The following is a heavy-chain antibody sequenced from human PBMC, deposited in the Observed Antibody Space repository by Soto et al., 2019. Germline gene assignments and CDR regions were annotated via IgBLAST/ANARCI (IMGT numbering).Heavy chain of an antibody. J-gene: IGHJ4*02. CDR2: IIGVFPTT. D-gene: IGHD5-18*01. V-gene: IGHV1-69*06. CDR3: ATVGPPLSGAFTYGYEGPFDY. Sequence: QVQLVQSGAEVKKPGSSVKVACKTSGGSQATSWVRQAPGHGPEWLGGIIGVFPTTNKAEKFEGRVTITAYKSTGTAYLELSSLTSVDTAVYSCATVGPPLSGAFTYGYEGPFDYWGQGILVIVS. CDR1: GGSQA.